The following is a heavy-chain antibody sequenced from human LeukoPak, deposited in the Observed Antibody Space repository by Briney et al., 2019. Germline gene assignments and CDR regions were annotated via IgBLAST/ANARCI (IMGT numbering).Heavy chain of an antibody. J-gene: IGHJ3*02. CDR1: GGSISSGGYY. Sequence: SQALSLTCTVSGGSISSGGYYWSWLRQHPGKGLEWIGYIYYSGSTYYNPSLKSRITISVDTSKNQFSLKLSSVTAADTAVYYCATYQDNWNWNAEDAFDIWGQGTMVTVSS. CDR2: IYYSGST. D-gene: IGHD1-7*01. CDR3: ATYQDNWNWNAEDAFDI. V-gene: IGHV4-31*03.